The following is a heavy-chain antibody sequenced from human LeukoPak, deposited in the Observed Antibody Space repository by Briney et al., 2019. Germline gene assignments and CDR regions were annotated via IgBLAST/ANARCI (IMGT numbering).Heavy chain of an antibody. V-gene: IGHV1-2*02. D-gene: IGHD2-15*01. CDR2: INPNSGGT. CDR3: ARGQYCSDGSCYAFDY. J-gene: IGHJ4*02. CDR1: GYTFTGYY. Sequence: ASVKVSCKASGYTFTGYYMHWVRQAPGQGLEWMGWINPNSGGTNYAQKFQGRVTMTRDTSISTAYMELSRLRSDDTAVYYCARGQYCSDGSCYAFDYWGQGTLVTVSS.